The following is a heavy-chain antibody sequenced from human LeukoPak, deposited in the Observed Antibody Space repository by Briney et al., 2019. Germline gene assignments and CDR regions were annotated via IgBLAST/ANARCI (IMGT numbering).Heavy chain of an antibody. J-gene: IGHJ4*02. CDR2: IYYSGST. CDR1: GGSISNYY. D-gene: IGHD6-13*01. Sequence: SETLSLTCTVSGGSISNYYWTWIRQPPGEGLEWIGYIYYSGSTDYNPSLKSRVTISLDTSKNQFSLKVRSVTAADTAVYYCARSVGGAAAGFDYWGQGTLVTVSS. V-gene: IGHV4-59*01. CDR3: ARSVGGAAAGFDY.